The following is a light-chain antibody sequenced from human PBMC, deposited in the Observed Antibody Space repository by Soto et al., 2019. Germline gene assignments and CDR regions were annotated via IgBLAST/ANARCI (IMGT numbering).Light chain of an antibody. Sequence: DIQMTQSPLSLSASEGDRVTITCRASQSISTYLNWYQHKAGKAPTLLIYGASSLHSGVPSRSRGSGSETDFTLTIRSLEPEDFATYYCQQSYGTPRTFGQGTRVEIK. J-gene: IGKJ1*01. V-gene: IGKV1-39*01. CDR3: QQSYGTPRT. CDR1: QSISTY. CDR2: GAS.